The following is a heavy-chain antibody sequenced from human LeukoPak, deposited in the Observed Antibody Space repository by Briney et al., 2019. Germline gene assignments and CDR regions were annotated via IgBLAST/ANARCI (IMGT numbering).Heavy chain of an antibody. CDR2: MYYSGST. CDR3: ARTGVSLYTSSPWGY. D-gene: IGHD6-6*01. Sequence: SETLSLTCTVSGGSISSYYWGWIRQPPGKGLEWIGSMYYSGSTYYNPSLKSRVTISVDTSKNQVSLKLSSVTAADTAVYYCARTGVSLYTSSPWGYRGQGTLVTVSS. V-gene: IGHV4-39*01. J-gene: IGHJ4*02. CDR1: GGSISSYY.